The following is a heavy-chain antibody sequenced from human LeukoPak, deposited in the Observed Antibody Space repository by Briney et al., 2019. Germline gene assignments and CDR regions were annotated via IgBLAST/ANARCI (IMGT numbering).Heavy chain of an antibody. V-gene: IGHV3-30-3*01. CDR1: GFTFSSYA. CDR2: ISYDANNK. CDR3: ATDPPYSNSLGDYYYYYMDV. Sequence: GGSLRLSCAASGFTFSSYAMHWVRQAPGKGLEWVAVISYDANNKYYADSVKGRFTISRDNSKNTLYLQMNSLRAEDTAVYYCATDPPYSNSLGDYYYYYMDVWGKGTTVTVSS. J-gene: IGHJ6*03. D-gene: IGHD4-11*01.